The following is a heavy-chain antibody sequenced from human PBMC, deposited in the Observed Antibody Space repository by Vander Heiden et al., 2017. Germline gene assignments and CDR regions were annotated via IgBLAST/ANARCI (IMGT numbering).Heavy chain of an antibody. CDR1: EFTFHEYD. V-gene: IGHV3-9*01. CDR3: AKVLYSSGWYHPFDY. CDR2: ISWGSGSI. J-gene: IGHJ4*02. Sequence: EVQLVDSGGGLVQPGRSLRLTCAATEFTFHEYDMPGGRQAPGKGLEWVSGISWGSGSIAYADSVKGRFTISRDTVQNSLYLQMNSLRPEDTALYYCAKVLYSSGWYHPFDYWGLGTLVTVSS. D-gene: IGHD6-19*01.